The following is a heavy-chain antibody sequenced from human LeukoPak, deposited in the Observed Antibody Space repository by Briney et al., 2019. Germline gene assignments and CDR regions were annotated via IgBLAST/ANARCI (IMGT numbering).Heavy chain of an antibody. CDR2: MKKDGSET. CDR3: GRHRSGSGTYFIDY. D-gene: IGHD3-10*01. Sequence: GGSLRLSCVVSGFTFRDYSMIWVRRAPGKGLQWVANMKKDGSETKYGDFVKGRFTISRDNAKNSLYLQMNSLRAEDTAVYYCGRHRSGSGTYFIDYWGQGTLVSVSS. CDR1: GFTFRDYS. V-gene: IGHV3-7*01. J-gene: IGHJ4*02.